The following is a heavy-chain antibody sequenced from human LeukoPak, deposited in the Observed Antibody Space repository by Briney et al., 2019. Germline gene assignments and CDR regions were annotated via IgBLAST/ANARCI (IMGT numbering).Heavy chain of an antibody. CDR1: GYTFTSYY. J-gene: IGHJ4*02. Sequence: EASVKVSCKASGYTFTSYYMHWVRQAPGQGLEWMGIINPSGGSTSYAQKFQGRVTMTTDTSTSTAYMELRSLRSDDTAVYYCARVMGYSSSWYRPTTRENYDYWGQGTLVTVSS. CDR3: ARVMGYSSSWYRPTTRENYDY. D-gene: IGHD6-13*01. V-gene: IGHV1-46*01. CDR2: INPSGGST.